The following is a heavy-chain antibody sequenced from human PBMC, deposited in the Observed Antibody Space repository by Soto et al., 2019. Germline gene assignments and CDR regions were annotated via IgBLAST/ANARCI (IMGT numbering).Heavy chain of an antibody. CDR3: AKDRRAGGNSAFYFDF. J-gene: IGHJ4*02. CDR1: GFKFSNYA. Sequence: GGSLRLSCSASGFKFSNYAMSWVRQSPGKGLEWVSLISATGGGTYYADSVKGRFTISRDNSHNTLYLQVHSLTAEDTAVYYCAKDRRAGGNSAFYFDFWGQAAQGTVSS. V-gene: IGHV3-23*01. D-gene: IGHD3-16*01. CDR2: ISATGGGT.